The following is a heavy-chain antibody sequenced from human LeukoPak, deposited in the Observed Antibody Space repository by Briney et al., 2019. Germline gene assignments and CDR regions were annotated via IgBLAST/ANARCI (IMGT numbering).Heavy chain of an antibody. V-gene: IGHV3-30*03. D-gene: IGHD3-16*01. Sequence: QPGGSLRLSCAASGFTFSSYGMHWVRQAPGKGLEWVAVISYDGSTKYYADSVKGRFTISRDNSKNTLYLQMNSLRAEDTAVYYCEAWGSDYFDYWGQGTLVTVSS. CDR1: GFTFSSYG. CDR2: ISYDGSTK. CDR3: EAWGSDYFDY. J-gene: IGHJ4*02.